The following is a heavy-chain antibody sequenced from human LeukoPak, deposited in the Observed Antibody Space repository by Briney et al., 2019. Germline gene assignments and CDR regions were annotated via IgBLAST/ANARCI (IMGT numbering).Heavy chain of an antibody. J-gene: IGHJ6*02. V-gene: IGHV4-59*01. CDR1: GGSISSYY. CDR2: IYYSGST. Sequence: SETLSLTCTVAGGSISSYYWSWIRQPPGKVLEWIGYIYYSGSTNYNPSLKSRVTISVDTSKNQFSLKLSSVTAADTAVYYCARSSYYYDSSPHYYYYGMDVWGQGTTVTVSS. D-gene: IGHD3-22*01. CDR3: ARSSYYYDSSPHYYYYGMDV.